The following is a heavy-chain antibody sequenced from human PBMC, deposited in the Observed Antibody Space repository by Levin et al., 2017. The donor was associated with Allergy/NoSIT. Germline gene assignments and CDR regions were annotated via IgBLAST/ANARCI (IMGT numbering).Heavy chain of an antibody. CDR1: GFSFDDYA. Sequence: GGSLRLSCTASGFSFDDYAMHWVRQVPGKGLEWVSDISWDSVNIAYGDSVKGRFTISRDNGKKSLHLQMNSLRLEDTAVYYCAKGKFEDSSLFYFNLWGQGLLVTVSS. D-gene: IGHD6-6*01. V-gene: IGHV3-9*01. CDR2: ISWDSVNI. J-gene: IGHJ4*02. CDR3: AKGKFEDSSLFYFNL.